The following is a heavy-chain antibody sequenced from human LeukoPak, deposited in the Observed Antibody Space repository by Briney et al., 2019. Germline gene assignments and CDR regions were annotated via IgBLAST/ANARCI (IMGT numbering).Heavy chain of an antibody. V-gene: IGHV1-2*02. J-gene: IGHJ4*02. D-gene: IGHD3-10*01. CDR1: GYTFTGYY. CDR3: ARVVGGNYYGSETGDY. Sequence: DSLKVSCKASGYTFTGYYMHWARQAPGQGLEWMGWINPNSGGTKYAQKFQGRVSMTRDTSISTAYMELSRLRSDDTAVYYCARVVGGNYYGSETGDYWGQGTLVTV. CDR2: INPNSGGT.